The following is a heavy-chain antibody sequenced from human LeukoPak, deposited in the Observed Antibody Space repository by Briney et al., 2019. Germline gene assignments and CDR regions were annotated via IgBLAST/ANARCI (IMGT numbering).Heavy chain of an antibody. CDR2: IYYRGNI. D-gene: IGHD4-17*01. V-gene: IGHV4-59*12. CDR3: AREGEDYGDYYYYGMDV. CDR1: GGSISSYY. J-gene: IGHJ6*02. Sequence: PSETLSLTCTVSGGSISSYYWSWIRQSPGKGLEWIGYIYYRGNINYNPSLKSRVTISVDKSKNQFSLKLSSVTAADTAVYYCAREGEDYGDYYYYGMDVWGQGTTVTVSS.